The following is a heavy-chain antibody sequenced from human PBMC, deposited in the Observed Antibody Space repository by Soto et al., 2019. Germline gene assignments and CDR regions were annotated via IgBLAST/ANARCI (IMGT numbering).Heavy chain of an antibody. CDR3: ARDRHNWNYGENWFDP. CDR2: ISAYNGNT. J-gene: IGHJ5*02. V-gene: IGHV1-18*01. CDR1: GYTFTSYG. D-gene: IGHD1-7*01. Sequence: ASVKVSCKASGYTFTSYGISWVRQAPGQGLEWMGWISAYNGNTNYAQKLQGRVTMTTDTSTSTAYMELRSLRSDDTAVYYCARDRHNWNYGENWFDPWGQGTLVTVSS.